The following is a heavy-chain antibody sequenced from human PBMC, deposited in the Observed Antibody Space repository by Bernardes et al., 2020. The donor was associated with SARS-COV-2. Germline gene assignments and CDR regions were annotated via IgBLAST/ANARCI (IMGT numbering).Heavy chain of an antibody. Sequence: GGSLRLSCSASGFTFSTSAMYWVRQAPGKGLEWVAVISYHGSDKYYADSVKGRFTVSRDNSKNTLYLQMNSLRPEDSAVYYCAKGSFNSGVYKFYYYGMDVWGQGTTVTVSS. CDR3: AKGSFNSGVYKFYYYGMDV. J-gene: IGHJ6*02. D-gene: IGHD1-26*01. CDR1: GFTFSTSA. CDR2: ISYHGSDK. V-gene: IGHV3-30*18.